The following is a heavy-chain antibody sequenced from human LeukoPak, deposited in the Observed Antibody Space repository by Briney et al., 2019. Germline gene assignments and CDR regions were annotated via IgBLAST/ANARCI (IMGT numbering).Heavy chain of an antibody. V-gene: IGHV4-39*07. CDR1: GGSISSTRYY. Sequence: SETLSLTCTVSGGSISSTRYYWGWIRQPPGKGLEWIGSIYYSGSTYYNPSLKSRVTMSVDTSKNQFSLKLSSVTAADTAVYYCARDRAGWFDPWGQGTLVTVSS. CDR3: ARDRAGWFDP. CDR2: IYYSGST. J-gene: IGHJ5*02.